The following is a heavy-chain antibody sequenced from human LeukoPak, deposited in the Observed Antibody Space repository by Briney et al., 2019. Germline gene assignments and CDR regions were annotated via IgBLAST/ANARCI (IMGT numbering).Heavy chain of an antibody. D-gene: IGHD4-17*01. Sequence: SVKVSCKASGGTFSSYTISWVRQAPGQGLEWMGGIIPIFGTANYAQKFQGRVTITTDESTSTAYMELSSLRSEDTAVYYCATNPHRATVTTLDYWGQGTLVTVSS. J-gene: IGHJ4*02. V-gene: IGHV1-69*05. CDR3: ATNPHRATVTTLDY. CDR1: GGTFSSYT. CDR2: IIPIFGTA.